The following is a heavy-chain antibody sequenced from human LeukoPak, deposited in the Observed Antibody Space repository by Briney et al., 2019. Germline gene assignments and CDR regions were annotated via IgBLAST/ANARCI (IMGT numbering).Heavy chain of an antibody. CDR1: GFTFSNAW. Sequence: GGSLRLSCAASGFTFSNAWMSWVRQAPRKGLEWVGRIKSKTDGGTTDYAAPVKGRFTISRDDSKNTLYLQMNSLKTEDTAVYYCTTESDYYDSSGYYPRGYWGQGTLVTVSS. J-gene: IGHJ4*02. CDR3: TTESDYYDSSGYYPRGY. D-gene: IGHD3-22*01. V-gene: IGHV3-15*01. CDR2: IKSKTDGGTT.